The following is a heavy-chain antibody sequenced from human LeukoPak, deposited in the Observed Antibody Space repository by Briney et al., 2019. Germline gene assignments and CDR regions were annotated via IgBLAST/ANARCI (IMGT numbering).Heavy chain of an antibody. CDR2: IYYSGST. Sequence: SETLSLTCTVSGGSISSYYWSWIRQPPGKGLEWIGYIYYSGSTNYNPSLKSRVTISADMSKNQFSLKLSSVTAADTAVYYCECEDTTGLTDFWGQGTLVTVSS. CDR3: ECEDTTGLTDF. V-gene: IGHV4-59*01. J-gene: IGHJ4*02. D-gene: IGHD1-1*01. CDR1: GGSISSYY.